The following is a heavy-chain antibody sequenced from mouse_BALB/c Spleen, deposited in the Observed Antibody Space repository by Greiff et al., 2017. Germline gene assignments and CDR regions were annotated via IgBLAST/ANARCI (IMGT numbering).Heavy chain of an antibody. CDR1: GFSLTSYG. J-gene: IGHJ2*01. CDR3: ASLTGFFDY. V-gene: IGHV2-4-1*01. Sequence: QVQLQQSGPGLVQPSQSLSITCTVSGFSLTSYGVHWVRQSPGKGLEWLGVIWSGGSTDYNAAFISRLSISKDNSKSQVFFKMNSLQADDTAIYYCASLTGFFDYWGQGTTLTVSS. D-gene: IGHD4-1*01. CDR2: IWSGGST.